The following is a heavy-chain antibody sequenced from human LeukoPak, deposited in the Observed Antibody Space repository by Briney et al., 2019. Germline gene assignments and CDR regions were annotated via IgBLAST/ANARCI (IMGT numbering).Heavy chain of an antibody. CDR2: ISAYNGNT. CDR1: GYTFTSYG. V-gene: IGHV1-18*01. D-gene: IGHD3-3*01. Sequence: ASVKVSCKASGYTFTSYGISWVRQAPGQGLEWMGWISAYNGNTNYAQKLQGRVTMTTDTSTSTAYMELRSLRSDDTAVYYCARDAITIFGVVTPFDPWGREPWSPSPQ. CDR3: ARDAITIFGVVTPFDP. J-gene: IGHJ5*02.